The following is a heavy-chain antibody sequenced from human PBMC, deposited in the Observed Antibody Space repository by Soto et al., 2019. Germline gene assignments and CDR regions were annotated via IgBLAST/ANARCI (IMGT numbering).Heavy chain of an antibody. CDR1: GGSFSGYY. D-gene: IGHD2-8*01. CDR2: INHSGST. V-gene: IGHV4-34*01. J-gene: IGHJ4*02. CDR3: ARGRVVLMVYAKRFFDY. Sequence: QVQLQQWGAGLLKPSETLSLTCAVYGGSFSGYYWSWIRQPPGKGLEWTGEINHSGSTNYNPSLKSRVTISVDTSKNQFSLKLSSVTAADTAVYYCARGRVVLMVYAKRFFDYWGQGTLVTVSS.